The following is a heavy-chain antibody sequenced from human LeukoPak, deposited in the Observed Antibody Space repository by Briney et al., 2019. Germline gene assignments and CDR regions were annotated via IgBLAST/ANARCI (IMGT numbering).Heavy chain of an antibody. D-gene: IGHD1-26*01. CDR1: GGSISSYY. Sequence: SETLSLTCTVSGGSISSYYWSWIRQPPGKGLEWIGYIYCSGSTNYNPSLTSRVTISVDTSKNQFSLKLSSVTAADTAVYYCARVRKVGATLDYWGQGTLVTVSS. V-gene: IGHV4-59*01. J-gene: IGHJ4*02. CDR2: IYCSGST. CDR3: ARVRKVGATLDY.